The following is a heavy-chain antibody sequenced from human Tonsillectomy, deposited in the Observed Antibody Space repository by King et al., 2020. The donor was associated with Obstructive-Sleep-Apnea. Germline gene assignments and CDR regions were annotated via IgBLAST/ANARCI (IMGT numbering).Heavy chain of an antibody. CDR2: RKEDGSET. CDR3: AKDSYGDYPDVFDI. Sequence: DVQLVESGGGLVQPGGSLRLSCAASGFTFSNYWMTWVRQAPGKGLEWVAYRKEDGSETDYVESVKGRFTISRDNAKNSLYLHMSSLRAEDTAVYYCAKDSYGDYPDVFDIWGQGTTVTVSS. V-gene: IGHV3-7*03. J-gene: IGHJ3*02. CDR1: GFTFSNYW. D-gene: IGHD4-17*01.